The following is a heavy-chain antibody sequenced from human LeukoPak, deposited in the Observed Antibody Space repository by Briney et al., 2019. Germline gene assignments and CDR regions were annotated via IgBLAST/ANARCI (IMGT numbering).Heavy chain of an antibody. D-gene: IGHD3-16*02. Sequence: PGGSLRLSCAASGFMFGSYWMTWVRQAAGKGLEWVANIQQDGSEKYYVDSVKGRFTISRDNAKNSLFLQMNSLRAEDTAVYYCARLTSVYDYVWGNYRPPDYWGQGTLVTVSS. V-gene: IGHV3-7*01. J-gene: IGHJ4*02. CDR1: GFMFGSYW. CDR2: IQQDGSEK. CDR3: ARLTSVYDYVWGNYRPPDY.